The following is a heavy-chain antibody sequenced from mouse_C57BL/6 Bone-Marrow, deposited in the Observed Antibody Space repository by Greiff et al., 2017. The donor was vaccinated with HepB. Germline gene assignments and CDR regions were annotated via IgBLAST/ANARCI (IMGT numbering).Heavy chain of an antibody. CDR2: IYPRSGNT. Sequence: QVQLQQSGAELARPGASVKLSCKASGYTFTSYGISWVKQRTGQGLEWIGEIYPRSGNTYYNEKFKGKATLTADKSSSTAYMELRSLTSEDSAVYFCARRFWYYGSSYVGYWYFDVWGTGTTVTVSS. V-gene: IGHV1-81*01. D-gene: IGHD1-1*01. CDR3: ARRFWYYGSSYVGYWYFDV. CDR1: GYTFTSYG. J-gene: IGHJ1*03.